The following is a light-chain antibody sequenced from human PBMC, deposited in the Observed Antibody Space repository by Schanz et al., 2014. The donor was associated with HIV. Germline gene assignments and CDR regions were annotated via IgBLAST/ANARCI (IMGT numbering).Light chain of an antibody. CDR2: NTY. V-gene: IGLV1-44*01. CDR1: SSNIGSYS. Sequence: QSVLTQPPSASGTPGQRVSISCSGSSSNIGSYSVYWYQQFPGTAPKLLIYNTYHRPSGVPDRFSGSESGTSASLAISGLQSEDEADYYCGTWDDSLNGWVFGGGTKLTVL. J-gene: IGLJ3*02. CDR3: GTWDDSLNGWV.